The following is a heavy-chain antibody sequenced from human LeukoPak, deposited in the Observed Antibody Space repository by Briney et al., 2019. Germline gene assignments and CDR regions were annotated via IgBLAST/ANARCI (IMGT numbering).Heavy chain of an antibody. CDR2: MHHSGGT. J-gene: IGHJ4*02. V-gene: IGHV4-4*02. Sequence: SGTLSLTCAVSGGSVSSNWWSWVRQPPGKGLEWIGEMHHSGGTNYNPSLKSRLTISIDKSKNQFSLNLNSVIAADTAVYYCARDRSGYSDYWGQGTLVTVSS. D-gene: IGHD3-3*01. CDR3: ARDRSGYSDY. CDR1: GGSVSSNW.